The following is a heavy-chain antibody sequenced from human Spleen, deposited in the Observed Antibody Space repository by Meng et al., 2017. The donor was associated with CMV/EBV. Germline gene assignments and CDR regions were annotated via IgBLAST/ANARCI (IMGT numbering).Heavy chain of an antibody. V-gene: IGHV4-39*07. J-gene: IGHJ4*02. CDR3: ARARNHGYYFDY. CDR1: GGSISGSHYY. CDR2: IYYSGST. Sequence: GSLRLSCTVSGGSISGSHYYWGWIRQPPGKGLEWIGSIYYSGSTYYNSSLKSRVTISVDTSKNQFSLKLSSMTAADTAVYYCARARNHGYYFDYWGQGTLVTVSS. D-gene: IGHD1-14*01.